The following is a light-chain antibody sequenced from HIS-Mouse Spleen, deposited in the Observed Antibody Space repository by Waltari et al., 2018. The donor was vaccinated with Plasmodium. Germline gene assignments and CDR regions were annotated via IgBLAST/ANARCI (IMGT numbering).Light chain of an antibody. V-gene: IGKV1-39*01. Sequence: DIQMTQSPSSLSPSVGYRVTITCRASQSISSYLNWYQQKPGKAPKLLIYAASSLQSGVPSRFSGSGSGTDFTLTISSLQPEDFATYYCQQSYSTPGTFGGGTKVEIK. CDR2: AAS. CDR1: QSISSY. CDR3: QQSYSTPGT. J-gene: IGKJ4*01.